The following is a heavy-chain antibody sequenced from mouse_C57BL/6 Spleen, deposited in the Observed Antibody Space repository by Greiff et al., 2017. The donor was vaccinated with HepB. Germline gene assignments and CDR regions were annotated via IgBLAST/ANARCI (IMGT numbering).Heavy chain of an antibody. V-gene: IGHV1-69*01. Sequence: QVQLQHPGAELVMPGASVKLSCKASGYTFTSYWMHWVKQRPGQGLEWIGEIDPSDSYTNYNQKFKGKSTLTVDKSSSTAYMQLSSLTSEDSAVYYCARRSANWDWFAYWGQGTLVTVSA. CDR1: GYTFTSYW. J-gene: IGHJ3*01. D-gene: IGHD4-1*01. CDR3: ARRSANWDWFAY. CDR2: IDPSDSYT.